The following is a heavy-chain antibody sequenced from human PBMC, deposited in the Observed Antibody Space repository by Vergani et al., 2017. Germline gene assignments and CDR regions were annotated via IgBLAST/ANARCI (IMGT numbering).Heavy chain of an antibody. D-gene: IGHD5-12*01. J-gene: IGHJ6*02. CDR2: IYHTGSA. CDR3: AGHRSDYDRGGMDV. Sequence: QVQLQESGPGLVKPSETLSLTCAVSAYSISSTYYWGWIRQPPGKGLEWIGNIYHTGSAYYNPSLKSRVNISVDTSKNQFSLKLSSVTAADTAVYYCAGHRSDYDRGGMDVWGQGTTVTVSS. V-gene: IGHV4-38-2*01. CDR1: AYSISSTYY.